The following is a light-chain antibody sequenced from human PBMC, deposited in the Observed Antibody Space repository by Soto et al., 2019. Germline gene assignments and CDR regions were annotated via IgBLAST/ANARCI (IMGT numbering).Light chain of an antibody. CDR3: SSYTSSSTYV. V-gene: IGLV2-14*01. CDR1: SSDVGGYDY. CDR2: DVS. J-gene: IGLJ1*01. Sequence: QSVLTQAASGSGSPGQSIAISCTGTSSDVGGYDYVSWYQQHPGKAPKLMIYDVSNRPSGVSNRFSGSKSDNTASLTISGLQAEDEADYYCSSYTSSSTYVFGTGTKVTVL.